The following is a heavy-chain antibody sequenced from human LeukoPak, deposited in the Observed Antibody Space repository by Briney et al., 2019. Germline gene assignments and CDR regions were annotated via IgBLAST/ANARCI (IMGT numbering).Heavy chain of an antibody. V-gene: IGHV4-39*01. CDR2: IHYSGST. CDR1: GGSISSRSYY. D-gene: IGHD6-19*01. Sequence: SETLSLTCTVSGGSISSRSYYWGWVRQPPGKGLEWTGSIHYSGSTYYDASFKSRVTMSVDTSKNQFSLKLSSVTAADTAVYYCARHYRGALAGTMGAFDIWGQGQWSPSLQ. J-gene: IGHJ3*02. CDR3: ARHYRGALAGTMGAFDI.